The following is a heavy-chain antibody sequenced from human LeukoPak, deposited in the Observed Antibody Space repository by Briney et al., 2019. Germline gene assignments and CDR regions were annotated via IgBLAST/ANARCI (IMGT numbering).Heavy chain of an antibody. CDR1: GFTFSSYS. V-gene: IGHV3-21*01. CDR2: ISSSSSYI. CDR3: ARAARARFGESVRHIDIFDY. D-gene: IGHD3-10*01. J-gene: IGHJ4*02. Sequence: GGSLRLSCAASGFTFSSYSMNWVRQAPGKGLEWVSSISSSSSYIYYADSVKGRFTISRDNAKNSLYLQMNSLRAEDTAVYYCARAARARFGESVRHIDIFDYWGQGTLVTVSS.